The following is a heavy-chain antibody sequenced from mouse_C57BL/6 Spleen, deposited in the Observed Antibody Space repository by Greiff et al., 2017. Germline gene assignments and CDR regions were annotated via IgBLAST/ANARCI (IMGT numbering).Heavy chain of an antibody. V-gene: IGHV1-15*01. CDR3: TTYGSSYDWYFDV. Sequence: QVQLQQSGAELVRPGASVTLSCKASGYTFTDYEMHWVKQTPVHGLEWIGAIDPETGGTAYNQKFKGKAILTADKSSSTAYMELRSLTSEDSAVYYCTTYGSSYDWYFDVWGTGTTVTVSS. CDR1: GYTFTDYE. D-gene: IGHD1-1*01. CDR2: IDPETGGT. J-gene: IGHJ1*03.